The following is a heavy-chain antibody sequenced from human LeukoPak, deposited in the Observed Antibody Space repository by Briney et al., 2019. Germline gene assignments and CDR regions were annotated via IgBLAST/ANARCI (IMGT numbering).Heavy chain of an antibody. CDR1: GFTFDDYG. D-gene: IGHD3-22*01. CDR3: ARGDSTGFYYAVFED. V-gene: IGHV3-9*01. Sequence: GRSLRLSCAASGFTFDDYGTHWVRQAPRKGLEWVAGISWESESIGYADSVRGRFTISRDNAKNSLYLQMHSLRAEDTAFYYCARGDSTGFYYAVFEDWGQGTLVTVSS. J-gene: IGHJ4*02. CDR2: ISWESESI.